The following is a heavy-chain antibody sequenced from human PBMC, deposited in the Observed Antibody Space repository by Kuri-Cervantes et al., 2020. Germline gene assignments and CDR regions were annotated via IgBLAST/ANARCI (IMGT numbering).Heavy chain of an antibody. V-gene: IGHV3-74*01. D-gene: IGHD2-15*01. CDR1: GFTFSSYW. Sequence: GGSLRLCCAASGFTFSSYWMHWVRQAPGKGLVWVSRINSDGSSTSYADSVKGRFTISRDNSKNTLYLQMYSLRPEDTAVYYCVRGPYWQFDYWGQGTLVTVSS. J-gene: IGHJ4*02. CDR2: INSDGSST. CDR3: VRGPYWQFDY.